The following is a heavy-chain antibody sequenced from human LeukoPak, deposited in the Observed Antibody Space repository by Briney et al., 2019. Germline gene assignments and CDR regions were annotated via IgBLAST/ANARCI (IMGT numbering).Heavy chain of an antibody. D-gene: IGHD3-10*01. V-gene: IGHV4-4*02. CDR1: GGSISSSNW. J-gene: IGHJ3*02. CDR3: AREMVRGVIGAFDI. CDR2: IYHSGST. Sequence: SETLSLTCAVSGGSISSSNWWSCVRPPPGKGLEWIGEIYHSGSTNYNPSLKSRVTISVDKSKNQFSLKLSSVTAADTAVYYCAREMVRGVIGAFDIWGQGTMVTVSS.